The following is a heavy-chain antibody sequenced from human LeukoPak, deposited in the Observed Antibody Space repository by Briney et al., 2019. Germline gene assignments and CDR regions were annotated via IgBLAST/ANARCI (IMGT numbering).Heavy chain of an antibody. J-gene: IGHJ4*02. Sequence: LGGSLRLSCAAPGFPFNAYNIHWIRQAPGRGLEWVSFIRNDETEIHYADFAKGRFTISRDNSKNTLYLQMNSLRAEGTAVYYCTRGLFWTYYFDYWGQGTLVTVSS. CDR3: TRGLFWTYYFDY. CDR2: IRNDETEI. CDR1: GFPFNAYN. D-gene: IGHD1-1*01. V-gene: IGHV3-30*02.